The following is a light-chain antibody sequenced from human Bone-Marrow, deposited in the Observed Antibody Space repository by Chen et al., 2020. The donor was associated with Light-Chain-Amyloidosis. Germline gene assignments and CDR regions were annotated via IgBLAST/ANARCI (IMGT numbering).Light chain of an antibody. Sequence: SYELTQPPSVSVSPGQPARITCSGDDLPTKYAYWYQQKPGQAPVLVIHRDTERPSGLSERFSGSSSGTTATLTISGGQAEDEADYHCQSADSSGTYEVIFGEGTKLTVL. CDR2: RDT. CDR3: QSADSSGTYEVI. J-gene: IGLJ2*01. V-gene: IGLV3-25*03. CDR1: DLPTKY.